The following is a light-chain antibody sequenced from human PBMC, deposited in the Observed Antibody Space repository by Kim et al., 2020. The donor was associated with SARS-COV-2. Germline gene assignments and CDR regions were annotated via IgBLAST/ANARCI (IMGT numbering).Light chain of an antibody. CDR2: ADD. Sequence: TVTTSCNRSSGSIGTNYVQWYQQRPDSAPTTVIYADDQRPSGISDRFSAFIDTSSNSASLTISGLRTEDEADYYCQSYDSDNHWVFGGGTQLTVL. J-gene: IGLJ3*02. V-gene: IGLV6-57*03. CDR1: SGSIGTNY. CDR3: QSYDSDNHWV.